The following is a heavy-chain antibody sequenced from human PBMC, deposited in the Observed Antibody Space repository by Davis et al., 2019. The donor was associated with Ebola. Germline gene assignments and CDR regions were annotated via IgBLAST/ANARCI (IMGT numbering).Heavy chain of an antibody. CDR1: GGSISSYY. D-gene: IGHD3-3*01. J-gene: IGHJ4*02. Sequence: PSETLSLTCTVSGGSISSYYWSWIRQPAGKGLEWIGRIYTSGSTNYNPSLKSRVTMSVDTSKNQFSLKLSSVTAADTAVYYCAGELRFLEWLPYFDYWGQGTLVTVSS. CDR3: AGELRFLEWLPYFDY. CDR2: IYTSGST. V-gene: IGHV4-4*07.